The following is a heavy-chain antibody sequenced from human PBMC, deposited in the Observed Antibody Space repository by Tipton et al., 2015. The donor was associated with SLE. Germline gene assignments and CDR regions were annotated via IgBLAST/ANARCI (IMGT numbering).Heavy chain of an antibody. Sequence: TLSLTCTVSGGSISSSSSYWSWLRQPPGQGLEWIGYIFYSGSTNCSPSLKSRVTMPVDTPKNRFSLNLSSVTAADTAIYYCARHFPSYCGGDCPTFDLWGQGALVTVSS. CDR3: ARHFPSYCGGDCPTFDL. D-gene: IGHD2-21*01. J-gene: IGHJ4*02. CDR2: IFYSGST. V-gene: IGHV4-61*05. CDR1: GGSISSSSSY.